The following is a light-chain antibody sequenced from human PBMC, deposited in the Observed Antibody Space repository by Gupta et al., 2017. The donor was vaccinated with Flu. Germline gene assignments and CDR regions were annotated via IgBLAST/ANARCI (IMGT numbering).Light chain of an antibody. J-gene: IGLJ1*01. V-gene: IGLV3-10*01. CDR1: AMPQNY. CDR2: EDS. Sequence: YALPQPTSVSVSPGKTARITCTGTAMPQNYANWYQQKSGQAAVLVIAEDSKRPAGIPERFFGSSSWTIATLTISGAQLEDEAYYYWFSTDSSGNLFVFGPWTKVT. CDR3: FSTDSSGNLFV.